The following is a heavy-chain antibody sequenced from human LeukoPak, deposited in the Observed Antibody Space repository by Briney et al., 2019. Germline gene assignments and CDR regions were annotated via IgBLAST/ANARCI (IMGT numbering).Heavy chain of an antibody. J-gene: IGHJ6*02. CDR2: FDPEDGET. V-gene: IGHV1-24*01. D-gene: IGHD4-17*01. Sequence: ASVKVSCKVSGHTLTELSMHWVRQAPGKGLEWMGGFDPEDGETIYAQKFQGRVTMTEDTSTDTAYMELSSLRSEDTAVYYCAKTYHDCGDFYGMDVWGQGTTVTVSS. CDR3: AKTYHDCGDFYGMDV. CDR1: GHTLTELS.